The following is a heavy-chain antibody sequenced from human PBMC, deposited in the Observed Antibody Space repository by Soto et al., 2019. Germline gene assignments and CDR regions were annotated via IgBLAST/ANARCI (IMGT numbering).Heavy chain of an antibody. J-gene: IGHJ4*02. CDR1: GGTFSSYA. CDR2: IIPIFGTA. CDR3: ARDHIAAAGI. Sequence: VASVKVSCKASGGTFSSYAISWVRQAPGQGLEWMGGIIPIFGTANYAQKFQGRVTITADESTSTAYMELSSLRSEDTAVYYCARDHIAAAGIWGQGTLVTVSS. V-gene: IGHV1-69*13. D-gene: IGHD6-13*01.